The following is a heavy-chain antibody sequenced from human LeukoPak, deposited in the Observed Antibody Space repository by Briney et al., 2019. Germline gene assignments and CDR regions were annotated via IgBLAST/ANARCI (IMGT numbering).Heavy chain of an antibody. J-gene: IGHJ3*02. CDR3: AVVGATTDAFDI. CDR1: GFTFSSYG. Sequence: GGSLRLSCAASGFTFSSYGMHWVRQAPGKGLEWVAVIWYGGSNKYYADSVKGRFTISRDNSKNTLYLQMNSLRAEDTAVYYCAVVGATTDAFDIWGQGTMVTVSS. V-gene: IGHV3-33*08. CDR2: IWYGGSNK. D-gene: IGHD1-26*01.